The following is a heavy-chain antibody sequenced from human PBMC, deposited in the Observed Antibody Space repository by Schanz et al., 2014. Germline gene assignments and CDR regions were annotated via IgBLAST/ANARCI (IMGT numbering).Heavy chain of an antibody. J-gene: IGHJ3*01. CDR1: GGSISSGVW. CDR3: TRSTLWSYDV. V-gene: IGHV4-4*02. CDR2: IFHSGTT. D-gene: IGHD2-21*01. Sequence: QVPLQESGPGLVKPSGTLSLTCVVSGGSISSGVWWTWARQSPGKGLEWIGEIFHSGTTNYNPSLESRVTISLDKSKNQFSLILSSMTAADTAVYYCTRSTLWSYDVWGRGTMVIVSS.